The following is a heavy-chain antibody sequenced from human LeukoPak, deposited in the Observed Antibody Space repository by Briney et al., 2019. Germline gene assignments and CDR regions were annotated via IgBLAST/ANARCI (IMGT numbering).Heavy chain of an antibody. J-gene: IGHJ6*02. V-gene: IGHV4-59*01. D-gene: IGHD5-24*01. Sequence: SETLSLTCTVSGGSISSYYWSWIRQPPGKGLEWIGYIYYSGSTNYNPSLKSRATISVDTSKNQFSLKLSSVTAADTAVYYCARDRVEMLVWGQGTTVTVSS. CDR1: GGSISSYY. CDR2: IYYSGST. CDR3: ARDRVEMLV.